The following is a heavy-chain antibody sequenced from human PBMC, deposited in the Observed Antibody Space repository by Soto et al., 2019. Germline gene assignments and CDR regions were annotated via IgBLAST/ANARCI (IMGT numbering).Heavy chain of an antibody. J-gene: IGHJ5*02. V-gene: IGHV1-8*01. CDR2: MNTNSGNT. Sequence: QVQLVQSGAEVKKPGASVKVSCKASGYTFTSYDINWVRQATGQGLEWMGWMNTNSGNTGYAQKFQGRVTMTRNTSISTAYMELSSLTSEDTAVYYCARVRVGESNKTTNGFDPWGQGTLVTVSS. CDR1: GYTFTSYD. D-gene: IGHD4-17*01. CDR3: ARVRVGESNKTTNGFDP.